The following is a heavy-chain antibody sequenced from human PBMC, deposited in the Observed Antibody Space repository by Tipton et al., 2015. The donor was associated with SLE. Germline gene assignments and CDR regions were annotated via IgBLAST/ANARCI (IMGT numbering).Heavy chain of an antibody. V-gene: IGHV4-61*02. J-gene: IGHJ6*03. CDR2: ISTSGIS. Sequence: LRLSCTVSGGSISSGSFYWNWIRQPAGRGLEWIGRISTSGISKYNPSLKSRVTISVDTSKNQFSLKLSSVTAADTAVYYCARYIVVVPAASYYYMDVWGKGTTVTVSS. CDR3: ARYIVVVPAASYYYMDV. CDR1: GGSISSGSFY. D-gene: IGHD2-2*01.